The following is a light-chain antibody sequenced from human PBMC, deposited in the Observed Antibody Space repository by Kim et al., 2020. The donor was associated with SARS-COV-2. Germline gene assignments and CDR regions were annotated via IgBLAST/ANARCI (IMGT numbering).Light chain of an antibody. CDR3: QQYNIWPPF. CDR1: QTISNN. Sequence: VSPGERAPLSCRASQTISNNLAWYQQKPGQVPRLLIYDASTRATGIPARFSGSGSGTEFTLTISSLQSEDFAVYYCQQYNIWPPFFGQGTKLEI. V-gene: IGKV3-15*01. J-gene: IGKJ2*01. CDR2: DAS.